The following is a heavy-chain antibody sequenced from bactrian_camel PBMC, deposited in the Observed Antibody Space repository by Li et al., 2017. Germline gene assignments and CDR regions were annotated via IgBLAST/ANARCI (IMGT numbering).Heavy chain of an antibody. CDR3: ARGALVGFRELTF. J-gene: IGHJ4*01. CDR2: IHTDGSIT. CDR1: GFTFSTHY. Sequence: HVQLVESGGGLAQPGESLRLRCAGSGFTFSTHYMIWVRQAPGTGLEWVCSIHTDGSITYYADSVKGRFTISRDNAQNILYLQLNSLTTEDTAMYFCARGALVGFRELTFWGQGTQVTVS. D-gene: IGHD6*01. V-gene: IGHV3-2*01.